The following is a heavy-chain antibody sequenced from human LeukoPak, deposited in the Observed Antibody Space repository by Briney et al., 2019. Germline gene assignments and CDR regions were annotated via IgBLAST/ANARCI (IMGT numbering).Heavy chain of an antibody. Sequence: GGSLRLSCAASGFTFDDYAMHWVRQAPGEGLEWVSLISGNGGSTYYADSVKGRFTISRDNSKNSLYLQMNSLRTEDTALYYCAYGSGSYYNFWGQGTLVTVSS. D-gene: IGHD3-10*01. CDR1: GFTFDDYA. V-gene: IGHV3-43*02. CDR2: ISGNGGST. CDR3: AYGSGSYYNF. J-gene: IGHJ4*02.